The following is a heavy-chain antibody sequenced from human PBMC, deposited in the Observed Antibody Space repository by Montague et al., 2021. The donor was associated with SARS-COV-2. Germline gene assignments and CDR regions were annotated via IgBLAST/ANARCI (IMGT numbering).Heavy chain of an antibody. Sequence: SETLSLTCAISGGSASGYYWARIRQPPGKGLKWIGYMYYTGTSNYNPSLKSRVSMSIDTSKNHFSLNLTSVAAADTGVYYCARGLGYTSMFRFFDYWGHGAQVTVSS. J-gene: IGHJ4*01. V-gene: IGHV4-59*02. CDR2: MYYTGTS. D-gene: IGHD2-2*02. CDR1: GGSASGYY. CDR3: ARGLGYTSMFRFFDY.